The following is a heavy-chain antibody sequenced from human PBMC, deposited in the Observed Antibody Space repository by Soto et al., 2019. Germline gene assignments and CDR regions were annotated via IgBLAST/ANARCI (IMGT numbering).Heavy chain of an antibody. Sequence: PAESLSLGCSDSCGSILVHYWRWMRQPPGKGLEWIWYIYYSGSTNYNPSLKSRVTISVDTSKNQFSLKLSSVTAADTAVYYCARLRDGYNYYYYYGMDVWGQGTTVT. D-gene: IGHD5-12*01. V-gene: IGHV4-59*08. J-gene: IGHJ6*02. CDR3: ARLRDGYNYYYYYGMDV. CDR2: IYYSGST. CDR1: CGSILVHY.